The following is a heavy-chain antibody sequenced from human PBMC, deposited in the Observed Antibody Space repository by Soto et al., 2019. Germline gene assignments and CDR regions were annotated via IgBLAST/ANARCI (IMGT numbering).Heavy chain of an antibody. J-gene: IGHJ1*01. CDR3: DSSGYPEYFQH. D-gene: IGHD3-22*01. Sequence: SCAASGFTFSDYYMNWIRQAPGKGLEWVSYISSSSSYTNYADSVKGRFTISRDNAKNSLYLQMNSLRAEDTAVYYYDSSGYPEYFQHWGQGTLVTVSS. CDR2: ISSSSSYT. CDR1: GFTFSDYY. V-gene: IGHV3-11*03.